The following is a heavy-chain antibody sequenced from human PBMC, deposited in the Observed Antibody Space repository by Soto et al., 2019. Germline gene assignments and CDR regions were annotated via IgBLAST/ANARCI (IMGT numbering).Heavy chain of an antibody. CDR1: GFTFGSYH. J-gene: IGHJ3*01. V-gene: IGHV3-15*01. Sequence: GGSLRLSCAASGFTFGSYHMNWVRQVPGKGLEWVGLIKSNTAGGTTDYATPLKGRFTISRDDSQNALYLQMNSLETDDTAVYYCASKWGVWGQGTMVTVSS. CDR2: IKSNTAGGTT. D-gene: IGHD1-26*01. CDR3: ASKWGV.